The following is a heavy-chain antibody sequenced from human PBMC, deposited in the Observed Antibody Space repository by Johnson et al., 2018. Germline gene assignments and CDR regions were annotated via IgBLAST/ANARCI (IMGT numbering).Heavy chain of an antibody. CDR3: AKDSVAAGDYYYMDV. J-gene: IGHJ6*03. V-gene: IGHV3-43*01. CDR1: GFTFDDYT. D-gene: IGHD6-13*01. Sequence: VQLVESGGVVVQXGGSLRLSCAASGFTFDDYTMHWVRQAPGKGLEWVSLISWDGGSTYYADSVKGRFTISRDNSKNSLYLQMNSLRTEDTALYYCAKDSVAAGDYYYMDVWGKGTTVTVSS. CDR2: ISWDGGST.